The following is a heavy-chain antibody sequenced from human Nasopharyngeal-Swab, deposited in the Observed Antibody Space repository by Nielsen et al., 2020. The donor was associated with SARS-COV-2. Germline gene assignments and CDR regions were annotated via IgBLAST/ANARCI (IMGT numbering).Heavy chain of an antibody. V-gene: IGHV3-30*03. J-gene: IGHJ4*02. D-gene: IGHD5-24*01. Sequence: GESLKISCAASVFTFNKYGLHWVRQAPGKGLEWVAGISYDGSNRYYADSVKGRFTISRDNSKNTLYLQINSLRPEDTAVYNCAREGRDGFDYWGQGTLVTVSS. CDR2: ISYDGSNR. CDR3: AREGRDGFDY. CDR1: VFTFNKYG.